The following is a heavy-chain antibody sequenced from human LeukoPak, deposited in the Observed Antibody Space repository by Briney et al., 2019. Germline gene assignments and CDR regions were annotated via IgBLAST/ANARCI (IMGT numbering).Heavy chain of an antibody. CDR1: GFTFRTYA. CDR3: AKVILSRTRGPFDY. V-gene: IGHV3-23*01. Sequence: GGSLSLPCAASGFTFRTYAWNWVGQAPGKGLEGVSAISSGGGTTYYADSVKGRFTISRDKSKNTLYLQMNSLRAEDTAVYYCAKVILSRTRGPFDYWGQGTPVTVSS. J-gene: IGHJ4*02. D-gene: IGHD1-14*01. CDR2: ISSGGGTT.